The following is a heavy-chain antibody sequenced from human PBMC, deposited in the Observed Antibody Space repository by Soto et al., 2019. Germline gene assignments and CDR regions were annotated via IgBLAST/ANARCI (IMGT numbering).Heavy chain of an antibody. Sequence: EVQLVESGGGLVKPGGSLRLSCAASGFTFSTYGMNWVRQAPGKGLEWLSSISDSGHYIYYADSVTGRFTISRDNAKNSLFLQMNSLRGEDTAVYYCARSGLALPYSASHWFDPWGHGTLVTVSS. CDR1: GFTFSTYG. J-gene: IGHJ5*02. CDR2: ISDSGHYI. CDR3: ARSGLALPYSASHWFDP. V-gene: IGHV3-21*01. D-gene: IGHD3-22*01.